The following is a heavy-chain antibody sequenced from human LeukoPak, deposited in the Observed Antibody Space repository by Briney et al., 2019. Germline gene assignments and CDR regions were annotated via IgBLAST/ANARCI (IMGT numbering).Heavy chain of an antibody. D-gene: IGHD6-13*01. V-gene: IGHV3-74*01. CDR3: VRGQATAWGLDY. Sequence: GGSLRLSCAASGFAFSDNWMHWVRQAPGKGLVWVSHISTDARTISYAAFVKGRFTISRDNAKNTLYLQMNSLRAEDTALYYCVRGQATAWGLDYWGQGTLVTVSS. CDR2: ISTDARTI. J-gene: IGHJ4*02. CDR1: GFAFSDNW.